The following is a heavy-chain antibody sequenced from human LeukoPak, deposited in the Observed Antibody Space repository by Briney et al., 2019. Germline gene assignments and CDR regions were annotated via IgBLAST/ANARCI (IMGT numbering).Heavy chain of an antibody. CDR2: ISGSGGST. CDR3: AKDVDADDYVWGSYRAFDY. CDR1: GFTFSSYA. Sequence: GGSLGLSCAASGFTFSSYAMSWVRQAPGKGLEWVSAISGSGGSTYYADSVKGRFTISRDNSKNTLYLQMNSLRAEDTAVYYRAKDVDADDYVWGSYRAFDYWGQGTLVTVSS. D-gene: IGHD3-16*02. V-gene: IGHV3-23*01. J-gene: IGHJ4*02.